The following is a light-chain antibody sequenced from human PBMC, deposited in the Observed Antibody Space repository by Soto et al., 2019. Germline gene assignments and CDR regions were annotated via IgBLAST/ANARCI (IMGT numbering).Light chain of an antibody. J-gene: IGKJ5*01. CDR3: QQYNNWPPIT. CDR1: QSVSSD. CDR2: GAS. V-gene: IGKV3-15*01. Sequence: EIVMTQSPATLSVSPGERATLSCRASQSVSSDLAWFQQKPGQAPRLLIYGASITASGIPARFSGSGSGTDFTLTISSLQSEDFAVYYCQQYNNWPPITFGQGTRLEIK.